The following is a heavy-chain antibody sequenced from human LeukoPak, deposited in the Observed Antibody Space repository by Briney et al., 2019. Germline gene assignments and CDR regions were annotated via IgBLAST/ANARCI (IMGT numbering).Heavy chain of an antibody. D-gene: IGHD6-19*01. CDR1: GFTFSSNG. V-gene: IGHV3-30*02. Sequence: PGRSLRLSCAASGFTFSSNGMHWVRQAPGKGLEWVAFIRYDGSNKYYADSVKGRFTISRDNSKNTLYLQMNSLRAEDTAVYYCAKVFTPRYSSGRSVYYYYYMDVWGKGTTVTISS. CDR2: IRYDGSNK. J-gene: IGHJ6*03. CDR3: AKVFTPRYSSGRSVYYYYYMDV.